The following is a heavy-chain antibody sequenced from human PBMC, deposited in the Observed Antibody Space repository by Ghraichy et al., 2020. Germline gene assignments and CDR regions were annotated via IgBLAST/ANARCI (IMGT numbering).Heavy chain of an antibody. V-gene: IGHV3-23*01. D-gene: IGHD4-17*01. CDR1: GFTFTSYA. CDR3: AKEESGDYVLGAFDI. Sequence: GGSLRLSCAASGFTFTSYAMSWVRQAPGKGLEWVSGMSNSGGSTYYADSVKGRFTISRDNSRSTLYLQMNSLRAEDTALYYCAKEESGDYVLGAFDIWGQGTMVNVSS. CDR2: MSNSGGST. J-gene: IGHJ3*02.